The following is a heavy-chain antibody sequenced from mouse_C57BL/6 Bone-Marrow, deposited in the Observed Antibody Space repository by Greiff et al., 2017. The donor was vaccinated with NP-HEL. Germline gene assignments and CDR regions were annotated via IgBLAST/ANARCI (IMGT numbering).Heavy chain of an antibody. J-gene: IGHJ4*01. Sequence: QLQQPGAELVPPVSSLHLPFPSSPSPFPLSFLPFFPPLPFTVLSFILTIDAPNIYTNYNQNFNFNSTLTVDKSSSTAYMQLSSLTSEHSAVYYCASIYSSGYVEYYAMDYWGQGTSVTVSS. CDR1: PSPFPLSF. V-gene: IGHV1-69*01. D-gene: IGHD3-2*02. CDR2: IDAPNIYT. CDR3: ASIYSSGYVEYYAMDY.